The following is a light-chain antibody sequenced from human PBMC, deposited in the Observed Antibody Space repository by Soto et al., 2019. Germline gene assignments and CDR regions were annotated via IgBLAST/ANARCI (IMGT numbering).Light chain of an antibody. J-gene: IGKJ2*01. CDR3: QQYNGH. CDR2: DAS. CDR1: QSISNW. Sequence: DTPMTQSPSILSASVGDRVTITCRASQSISNWLAWYQQKPGKAPKVLIYDASTLESGVPSRFSGSGSGTEFTLTISSLQPDDFATYYCQQYNGHFGQGTKLEIK. V-gene: IGKV1-5*01.